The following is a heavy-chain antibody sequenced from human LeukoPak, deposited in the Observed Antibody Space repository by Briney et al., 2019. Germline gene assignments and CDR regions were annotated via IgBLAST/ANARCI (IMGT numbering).Heavy chain of an antibody. V-gene: IGHV6-1*01. Sequence: SQTLSLTCAISGDSFSSNSAAWNWIRQSPSRGLEWLGRTSYRSKWYNDYAVSVKSRITINPDTSKNQFSLQLNSVTPEDTAVYYCARASGYSSGWEFDYWGQGTLVTVSS. CDR2: TSYRSKWYN. J-gene: IGHJ4*02. CDR1: GDSFSSNSAA. CDR3: ARASGYSSGWEFDY. D-gene: IGHD6-19*01.